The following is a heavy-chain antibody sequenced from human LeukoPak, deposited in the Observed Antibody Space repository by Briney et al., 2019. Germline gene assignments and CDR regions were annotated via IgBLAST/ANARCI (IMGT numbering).Heavy chain of an antibody. J-gene: IGHJ4*02. CDR2: INSDGSST. Sequence: GGSLGLSCAASGFTFSSYWMHWVRQAPGKGLVWVSRINSDGSSTSYADSVKGRFTISRDNAKNTLYLQMNSLRAEDTAVYYCARESSSWYETIDYWGQGTLVTVSS. D-gene: IGHD6-13*01. CDR1: GFTFSSYW. CDR3: ARESSSWYETIDY. V-gene: IGHV3-74*01.